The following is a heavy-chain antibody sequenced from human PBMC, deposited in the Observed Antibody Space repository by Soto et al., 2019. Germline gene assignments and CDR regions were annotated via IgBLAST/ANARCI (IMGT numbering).Heavy chain of an antibody. Sequence: TSETLSLTCAVSGGSISSGGYSWSWTRQPPGKGLEWIGYIHHSGSTYYNPSLKSRVTISVDRSKNQFSLKLSSVTAADTAVYYCAKGNWFHAFDIWGQGTMVTV. CDR3: AKGNWFHAFDI. V-gene: IGHV4-30-2*01. J-gene: IGHJ3*02. CDR1: GGSISSGGYS. D-gene: IGHD3-9*01. CDR2: IHHSGST.